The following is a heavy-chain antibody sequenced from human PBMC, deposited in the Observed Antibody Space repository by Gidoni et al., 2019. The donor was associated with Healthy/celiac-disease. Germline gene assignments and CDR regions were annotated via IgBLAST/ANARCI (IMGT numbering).Heavy chain of an antibody. J-gene: IGHJ5*02. CDR1: GGSFSGYY. V-gene: IGHV4-34*01. CDR3: ARVARLRTRYNWFDP. CDR2: INHSGST. Sequence: QVQLQQWGAGLLKPSETLSLTCAVYGGSFSGYYWSWIRQPPGKGLEWIGEINHSGSTNYNPSLKSRVTISVDTSKNQFSLKLSSVTAADTAVYYCARVARLRTRYNWFDPWGQGTLVTVSS.